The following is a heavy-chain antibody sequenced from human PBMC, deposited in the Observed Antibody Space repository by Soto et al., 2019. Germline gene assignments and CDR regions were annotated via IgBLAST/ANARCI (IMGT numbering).Heavy chain of an antibody. CDR2: INYVGRTS. V-gene: IGHV4-59*11. D-gene: IGHD3-10*01. Sequence: SETLSLTCTVSGDSMSGHYWSWIRQTPGKGLEWIGYINYVGRTSYYSPSLQSRVTISLDSSKNQFSLILSSVTAADTAVYFCARFRRNYFDYWGQGTQVTVSS. CDR1: GDSMSGHY. J-gene: IGHJ4*02. CDR3: ARFRRNYFDY.